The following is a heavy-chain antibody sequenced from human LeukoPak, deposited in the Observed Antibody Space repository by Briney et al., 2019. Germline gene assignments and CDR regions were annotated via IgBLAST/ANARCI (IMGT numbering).Heavy chain of an antibody. Sequence: ASVKVSCKASGYTFTSYYMHWVRQAPGQGLEWMGIINPSGGSTSYAQKFQGRVTTTRDTSTSTVYMELSSLRSEDTAVYYCARVGDSYGYRRYYFDYWGQGTLVTVSS. J-gene: IGHJ4*02. CDR3: ARVGDSYGYRRYYFDY. CDR2: INPSGGST. V-gene: IGHV1-46*01. D-gene: IGHD5-18*01. CDR1: GYTFTSYY.